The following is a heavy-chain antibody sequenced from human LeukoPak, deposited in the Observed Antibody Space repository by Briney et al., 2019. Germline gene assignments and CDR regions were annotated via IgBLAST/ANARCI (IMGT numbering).Heavy chain of an antibody. CDR3: AKSTAFGQLLHPFNY. CDR2: ISYDGSNK. Sequence: GRSLILSCAASGFTFSSYAMHWVRQAPGKGLEWVAVISYDGSNKYYADSVKGRFTISRDNSKNTLYLQMNSLRAEDSAVYYCAKSTAFGQLLHPFNYWGQGTLVTVSS. CDR1: GFTFSSYA. D-gene: IGHD3-10*01. V-gene: IGHV3-30-3*01. J-gene: IGHJ4*02.